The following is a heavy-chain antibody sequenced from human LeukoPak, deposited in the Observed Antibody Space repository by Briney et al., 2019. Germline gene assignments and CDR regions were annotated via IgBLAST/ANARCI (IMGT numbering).Heavy chain of an antibody. J-gene: IGHJ3*02. CDR2: IYYSGST. CDR1: GGSISSGSYY. D-gene: IGHD1-26*01. Sequence: PSETLSLTCTVSGGSISSGSYYWGWIRQPPGKGLEWIGSIYYSGSTYYNPSLKSRVTISVDTSKNRFSLKLSSVTAADTAVYSCARRRIVGAKPAFDIWGQGTMVTVSS. V-gene: IGHV4-39*01. CDR3: ARRRIVGAKPAFDI.